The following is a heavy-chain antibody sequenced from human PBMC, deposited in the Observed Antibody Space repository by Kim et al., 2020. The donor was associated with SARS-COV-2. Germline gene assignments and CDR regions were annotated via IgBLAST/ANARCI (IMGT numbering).Heavy chain of an antibody. CDR2: INHSGST. Sequence: SETLSLTCAVYGGSFSGYYWSWIRQPPGKGLEWIGEINHSGSTNYNPSLKSRVTISVDTSKNQFSLKLSSVTAADTAVYYCARGLQYGSGGWGQGTLVT. CDR3: ARGLQYGSGG. D-gene: IGHD3-10*01. V-gene: IGHV4-34*01. J-gene: IGHJ4*02. CDR1: GGSFSGYY.